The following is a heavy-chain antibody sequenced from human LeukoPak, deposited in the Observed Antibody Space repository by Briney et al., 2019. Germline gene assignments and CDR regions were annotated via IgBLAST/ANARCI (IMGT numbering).Heavy chain of an antibody. CDR2: IYYSGST. Sequence: NPSETLSLTCTVSGGSISSGSFYWGWIRQPPGKGLEWIGTIYYSGSTYYNPSLKSRVTISVDTSKNQFSLKLSSVTAADTAVYYCASINPEGSTTVTMDYWGQGTLVTVSS. J-gene: IGHJ4*02. D-gene: IGHD4-17*01. CDR3: ASINPEGSTTVTMDY. CDR1: GGSISSGSFY. V-gene: IGHV4-39*07.